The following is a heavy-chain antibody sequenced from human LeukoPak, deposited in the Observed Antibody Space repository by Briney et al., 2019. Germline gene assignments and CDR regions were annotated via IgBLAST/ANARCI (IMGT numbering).Heavy chain of an antibody. D-gene: IGHD3-3*01. Sequence: SETLSLTCAVYGGSFSGYYWSCIRQPPGKGLEWIGEINHSGSTNYNPSLKSRVTISVDTSKNQCSLKLSSVTAADTAVYYCARGLTIFVPMRNWFDPWGQGTLVTVSS. V-gene: IGHV4-34*01. CDR3: ARGLTIFVPMRNWFDP. J-gene: IGHJ5*02. CDR2: INHSGST. CDR1: GGSFSGYY.